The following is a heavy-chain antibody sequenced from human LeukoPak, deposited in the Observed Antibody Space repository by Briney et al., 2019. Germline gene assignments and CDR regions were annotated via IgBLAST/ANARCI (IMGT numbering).Heavy chain of an antibody. V-gene: IGHV3-11*01. CDR1: GFTFSDYY. Sequence: GSLRLSCAASGFTFSDYYMSWIRQAPGKGLEWISYISSSGGTIYYADSVKGRFTISRDNAKNSLYLQMSSLRAEGAAVYYCAGSGSSSASNWFDPWGQGTLVTVSS. D-gene: IGHD2-15*01. J-gene: IGHJ5*02. CDR3: AGSGSSSASNWFDP. CDR2: ISSSGGTI.